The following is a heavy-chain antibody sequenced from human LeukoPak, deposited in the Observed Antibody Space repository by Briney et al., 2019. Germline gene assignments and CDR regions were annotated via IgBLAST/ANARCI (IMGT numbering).Heavy chain of an antibody. J-gene: IGHJ4*02. D-gene: IGHD6-13*01. CDR1: SVSITSYY. V-gene: IGHV4-59*01. Sequence: SETLSLICTFSSVSITSYYWNWIRQSPCKGLEWIGYIHYSGSTNYTPSLKSRLTISKDTSKNHFSLNLSSVTAADTAVYYCARDPAYSSSVEYFEYWGQGTLVTVSS. CDR2: IHYSGST. CDR3: ARDPAYSSSVEYFEY.